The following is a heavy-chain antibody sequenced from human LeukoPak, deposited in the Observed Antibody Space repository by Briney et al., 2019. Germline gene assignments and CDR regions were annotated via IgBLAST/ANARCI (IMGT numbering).Heavy chain of an antibody. CDR3: AKDLSFSTSAFEC. CDR1: GFTFNSFA. V-gene: IGHV3-30*04. CDR2: ISHDGSLK. Sequence: GGSLRLSCAASGFTFNSFAMHWVRQAPDKGLEWVAVISHDGSLKYYTESVKGRFTISRDNSKSTLYLEMTSLRAEDTAVYHCAKDLSFSTSAFECWGQGSLVTVSS. D-gene: IGHD6-13*01. J-gene: IGHJ4*02.